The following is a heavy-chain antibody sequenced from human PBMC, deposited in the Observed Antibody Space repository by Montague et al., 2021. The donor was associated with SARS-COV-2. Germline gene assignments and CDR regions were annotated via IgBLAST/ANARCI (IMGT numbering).Heavy chain of an antibody. D-gene: IGHD3-3*02. J-gene: IGHJ6*03. Sequence: SETLSLTCAVHGGSLSGYPWIWVRQPPGKGLEWIGEVNHSEETKYSTSLKSRVAISIDTSKNQFSLKLGSVTAPDTSVYYCARLGDGVEPSPVLALGPFYYYYYIDVWGKGTAVTVSS. CDR1: GGSLSGYP. CDR3: ARLGDGVEPSPVLALGPFYYYYYIDV. CDR2: VNHSEET. V-gene: IGHV4-34*01.